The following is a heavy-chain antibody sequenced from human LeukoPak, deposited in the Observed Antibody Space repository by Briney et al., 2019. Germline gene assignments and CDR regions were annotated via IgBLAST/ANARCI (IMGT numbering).Heavy chain of an antibody. J-gene: IGHJ4*02. CDR2: INPSGGST. CDR1: GGTFSSYA. Sequence: ASVKVSCKASGGTFSSYAISWVRQAPGQGLEWMGIINPSGGSTSYAQKFQGRVTMTRDTSTSTVYMELSSLRSEDTAVYYCAREGIAVAGTGPFDYWGQGTLVTVSS. CDR3: AREGIAVAGTGPFDY. D-gene: IGHD6-19*01. V-gene: IGHV1-46*01.